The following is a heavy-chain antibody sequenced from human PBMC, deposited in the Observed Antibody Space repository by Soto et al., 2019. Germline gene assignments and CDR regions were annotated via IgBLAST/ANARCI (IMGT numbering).Heavy chain of an antibody. V-gene: IGHV4-34*01. D-gene: IGHD6-6*01. J-gene: IGHJ6*03. CDR3: ARPARDSSSYYYYYYYMDV. CDR2: INHSGST. CDR1: GGSFSGYY. Sequence: SETLSLTCAVYGGSFSGYYWSWIRQPPGKGLEWIGEINHSGSTNYNPSLKSRVTISVDTSKNQFSLKLSYVTAADTAVYYCARPARDSSSYYYYYYYMDVWGKGTTVTVSS.